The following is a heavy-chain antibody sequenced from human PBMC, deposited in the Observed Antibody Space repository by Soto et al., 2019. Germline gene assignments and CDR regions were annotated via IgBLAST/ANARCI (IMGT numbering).Heavy chain of an antibody. CDR2: IYYSGST. CDR1: GGSISSYY. D-gene: IGHD3-9*01. J-gene: IGHJ4*02. V-gene: IGHV4-59*01. Sequence: SETLSLTCTVSGGSISSYYLSWIRQPPGKGLEWIGYIYYSGSTNYNPSLKSRVTISVDTSKNQFSLKLSSVTAADTAVYYCARAEYDILTGRPSQFDYWGQGTLVTVSS. CDR3: ARAEYDILTGRPSQFDY.